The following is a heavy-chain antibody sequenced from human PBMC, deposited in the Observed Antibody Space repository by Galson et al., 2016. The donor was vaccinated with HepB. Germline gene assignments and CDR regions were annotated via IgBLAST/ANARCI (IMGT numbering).Heavy chain of an antibody. CDR1: GFTFSTYA. CDR2: INQDGSEK. D-gene: IGHD3-16*02. CDR3: ARDAGYHQIDY. V-gene: IGHV3-7*03. Sequence: SLRLSCAASGFTFSTYAMTWVRQAPGKGLEWVANINQDGSEKYHVDSVKGRFTIPKDNGKNSLFLQLNSLRAEDTAVYYCARDAGYHQIDYWGQGTLVTVSS. J-gene: IGHJ4*02.